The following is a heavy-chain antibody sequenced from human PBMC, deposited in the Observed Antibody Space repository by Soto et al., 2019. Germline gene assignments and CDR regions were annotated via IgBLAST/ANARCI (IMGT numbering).Heavy chain of an antibody. CDR1: GFAFSSAW. Sequence: EVQLVESGGGLVKPGESLRLSCAASGFAFSSAWMNWVRQAPGKGLEWVGRIKTRSEGVSTQYPAPVRGRFTISRDDSKNTLSLQLSGLKIEDTVVYYCTTGSDEGYWGQGTLVTVSS. CDR3: TTGSDEGY. V-gene: IGHV3-15*07. CDR2: IKTRSEGVST. J-gene: IGHJ4*02.